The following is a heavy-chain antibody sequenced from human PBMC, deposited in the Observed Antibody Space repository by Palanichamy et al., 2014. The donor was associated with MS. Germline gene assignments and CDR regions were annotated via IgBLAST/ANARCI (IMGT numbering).Heavy chain of an antibody. J-gene: IGHJ4*02. CDR1: GYTFTGYY. D-gene: IGHD2-21*02. Sequence: QVQLVQSGAEVKKPGASVKVSCKTSGYTFTGYYIHWVRQAPGQGLEWMGRINPDSGDTNYPQKFQGRVTLTRDTSNSTAYMELNRLRSDDTAVYFCARVVTVLKYWGQGTLVTVSS. CDR2: INPDSGDT. CDR3: ARVVTVLKY. V-gene: IGHV1-2*06.